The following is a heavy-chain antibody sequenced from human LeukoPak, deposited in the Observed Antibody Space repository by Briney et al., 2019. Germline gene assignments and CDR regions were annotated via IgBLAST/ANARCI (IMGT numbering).Heavy chain of an antibody. D-gene: IGHD3-22*01. J-gene: IGHJ4*02. CDR2: IDPSDSYT. Sequence: GESLKVSCKGSGYSFTSYWISWVRQMPGKGLEWMGRIDPSDSYTNYSPSFQGHVTISADKSISTAYLQWSSLKASDTAMYYCARHCYDSSGYYYFDYWGQGTLVTVSS. V-gene: IGHV5-10-1*01. CDR3: ARHCYDSSGYYYFDY. CDR1: GYSFTSYW.